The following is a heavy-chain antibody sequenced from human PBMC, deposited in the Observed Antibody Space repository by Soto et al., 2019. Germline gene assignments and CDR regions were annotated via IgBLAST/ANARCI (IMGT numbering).Heavy chain of an antibody. CDR3: AKDQASGQGSFDS. D-gene: IGHD3-10*01. Sequence: PGGSLILSXAASGFTFNIYGIHWVRQAPDKGLEWLAFISYDGSNQYYADSVKGRFTISRDNSKNTLFLQMNSLRADDTAVYYCAKDQASGQGSFDSWGQGTLVTVSS. CDR2: ISYDGSNQ. CDR1: GFTFNIYG. J-gene: IGHJ4*02. V-gene: IGHV3-30*18.